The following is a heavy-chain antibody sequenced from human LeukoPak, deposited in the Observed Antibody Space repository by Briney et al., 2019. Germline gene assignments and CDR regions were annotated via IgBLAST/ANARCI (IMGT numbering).Heavy chain of an antibody. CDR3: ATSTTVAGTFWFDP. CDR1: GVTLSNYA. J-gene: IGHJ5*02. Sequence: GGSLRLSCAPPGVTLSNYALDWVRQAPGKGLEWVAAISSDGSKTYYTDSVKGRFTISRDGPSDTLSLQMDSLRAEDTARYYCATSTTVAGTFWFDPWGQGTLVIVSS. V-gene: IGHV3-30*04. D-gene: IGHD6-19*01. CDR2: ISSDGSKT.